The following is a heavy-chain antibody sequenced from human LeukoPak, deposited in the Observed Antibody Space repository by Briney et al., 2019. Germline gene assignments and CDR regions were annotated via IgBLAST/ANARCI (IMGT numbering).Heavy chain of an antibody. CDR3: AKDRGQATFDY. D-gene: IGHD1-26*01. J-gene: IGHJ4*02. CDR1: GFTFDDYA. V-gene: IGHV3-9*01. Sequence: GGSLRLSCAASGFTFDDYAMHWVRQAPGKGLEWVSGISWDSGSISYADSVKGRFTISRDNAKNSLYLQMNSLRAEDTALYYCAKDRGQATFDYWGQGTLVTVSS. CDR2: ISWDSGSI.